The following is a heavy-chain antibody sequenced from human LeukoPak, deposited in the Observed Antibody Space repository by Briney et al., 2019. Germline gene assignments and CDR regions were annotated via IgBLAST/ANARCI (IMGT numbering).Heavy chain of an antibody. D-gene: IGHD2-8*01. J-gene: IGHJ5*02. CDR2: IGTTDNT. CDR3: ARVPTNSWYNWFDP. V-gene: IGHV3-13*01. CDR1: GFAFSIYD. Sequence: GGSLRLSCAASGFAFSIYDMHWVRQPTGKGLEWVSAIGTTDNTYYIDSVKGRFTISRENAKNSLYLQMNSLRAEDTAIYYCARVPTNSWYNWFDPWGQGTLVTVSS.